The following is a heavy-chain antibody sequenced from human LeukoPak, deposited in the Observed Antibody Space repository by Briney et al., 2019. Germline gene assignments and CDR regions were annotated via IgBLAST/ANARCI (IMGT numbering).Heavy chain of an antibody. CDR3: ARGPPNWGPDF. Sequence: SVKVSCKASGGTFISYAISWVRQAPGQGLEWMGGIIPIFGTANYAQKFQGRVTITADESTSTAYMELSSLRSEDTAVYYCARGPPNWGPDFWGQGTLITVSS. CDR1: GGTFISYA. V-gene: IGHV1-69*01. D-gene: IGHD7-27*01. CDR2: IIPIFGTA. J-gene: IGHJ4*02.